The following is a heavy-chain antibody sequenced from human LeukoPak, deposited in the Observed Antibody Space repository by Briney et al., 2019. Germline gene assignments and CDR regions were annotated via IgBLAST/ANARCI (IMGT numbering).Heavy chain of an antibody. Sequence: SETLSLTCTVSGGSISSGSYYWSWIRQPAGKGLEWIGRIYTSGSTYYNPSLKSRVTISVDTSKNQFSLKLSSVTAADTAVYYCARGDCSGGSCYGAFDIWGQGTMVTVSS. V-gene: IGHV4-61*02. D-gene: IGHD2-15*01. CDR3: ARGDCSGGSCYGAFDI. CDR2: IYTSGST. CDR1: GGSISSGSYY. J-gene: IGHJ3*02.